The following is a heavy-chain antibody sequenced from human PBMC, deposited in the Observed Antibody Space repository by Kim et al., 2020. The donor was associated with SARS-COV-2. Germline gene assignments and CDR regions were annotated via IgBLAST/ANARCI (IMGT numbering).Heavy chain of an antibody. Sequence: SETLSLTCAVYGGSFSGYYWSWIRQPPGKGLEWIGEINHSGSTNYNPSLKSRVTISVDTSKNQFSLKLSSVTAADTAVYYCARDGYSSVWGQGTTVTVSS. V-gene: IGHV4-34*01. J-gene: IGHJ6*02. D-gene: IGHD5-18*01. CDR1: GGSFSGYY. CDR3: ARDGYSSV. CDR2: INHSGST.